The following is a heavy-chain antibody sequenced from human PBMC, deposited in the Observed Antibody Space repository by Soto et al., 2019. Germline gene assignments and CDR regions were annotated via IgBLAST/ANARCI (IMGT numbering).Heavy chain of an antibody. CDR1: GGSIISYY. Sequence: PSETLSLTCTVSGGSIISYYWSWIRQPPGKGLEWIGYIYYSGSTNYNPSLKSRVTISVDTSKNTLYLQMNSLRVEDTAVYYCEKSLYGGLDYWGQGTLVTVSS. J-gene: IGHJ4*02. V-gene: IGHV4-59*12. D-gene: IGHD4-17*01. CDR2: IYYSGST. CDR3: EKSLYGGLDY.